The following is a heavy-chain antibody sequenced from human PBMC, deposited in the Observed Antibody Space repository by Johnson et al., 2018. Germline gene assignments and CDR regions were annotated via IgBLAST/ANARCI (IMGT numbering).Heavy chain of an antibody. V-gene: IGHV3-48*01. D-gene: IGHD3-10*01. J-gene: IGHJ6*03. CDR2: ISSSRSTI. CDR3: ARGARVRFGEYAGPYYYMDG. Sequence: VQLVQSGGGLVQPGGSLRLSCAASGFTFSSSSMNWVRPAPGTGLEWVSYISSSRSTIYYADSVEGRFTISSDNAKKSLYLQMNSLRAEDTAVYYCARGARVRFGEYAGPYYYMDGWGKGTTVTVSS. CDR1: GFTFSSSS.